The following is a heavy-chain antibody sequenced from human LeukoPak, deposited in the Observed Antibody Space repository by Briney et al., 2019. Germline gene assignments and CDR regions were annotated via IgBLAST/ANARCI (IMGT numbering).Heavy chain of an antibody. CDR2: IWYDGSNK. V-gene: IGHV3-33*01. Sequence: GGSLRLSCAASGFTFSNYGMHWVRQAPGKGLEWVALIWYDGSNKYYADSVKGRFTLSRDNSKNTLYLQMNSLRVDDTAVYYCARSSVPRLHQYYFDYWGQGTLVTVSS. J-gene: IGHJ4*02. CDR1: GFTFSNYG. D-gene: IGHD5-18*01. CDR3: ARSSVPRLHQYYFDY.